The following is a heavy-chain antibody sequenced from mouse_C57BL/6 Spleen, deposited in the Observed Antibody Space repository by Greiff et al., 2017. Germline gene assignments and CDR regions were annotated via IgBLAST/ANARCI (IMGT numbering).Heavy chain of an antibody. Sequence: VQLQQSGAELVRPGASVKLSCTASGFNIKDDYMHWVKQRPEQGLEWIGWIDPENGDTEYASKFQGKATITADTSSNTAYLQLSSLTSEDTAVYYCTTGVKGWFAYWGQGTPVTVSA. CDR2: IDPENGDT. J-gene: IGHJ3*01. D-gene: IGHD1-3*01. CDR3: TTGVKGWFAY. V-gene: IGHV14-4*01. CDR1: GFNIKDDY.